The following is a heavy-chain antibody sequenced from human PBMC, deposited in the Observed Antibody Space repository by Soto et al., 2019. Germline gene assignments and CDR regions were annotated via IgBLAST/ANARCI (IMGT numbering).Heavy chain of an antibody. CDR2: ISYDGSNK. Sequence: GGSLRLSCAASGFTFSSYAMHWVRQAPGKGLEGVAVISYDGSNKYYADSVKGRFTISRDNSKNTLYLQMNSLRAEDTAVYYSARDGLAASSAGQDYFDYWGQGTLVTVSS. CDR1: GFTFSSYA. CDR3: ARDGLAASSAGQDYFDY. D-gene: IGHD6-25*01. V-gene: IGHV3-30-3*01. J-gene: IGHJ4*02.